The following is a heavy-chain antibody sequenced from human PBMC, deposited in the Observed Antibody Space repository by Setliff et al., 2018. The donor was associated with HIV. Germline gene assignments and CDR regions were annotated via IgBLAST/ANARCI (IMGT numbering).Heavy chain of an antibody. CDR1: GGTFSSYA. D-gene: IGHD6-19*01. V-gene: IGHV1-69*13. CDR3: ARDPIAVAGTYPADNWFDP. CDR2: IIPIFGTA. Sequence: SVKVSCKASGGTFSSYAISWVRQAPGQGLEWMGGIIPIFGTANYAQKFQGRVTITAGESTSTAYMELSSLRSEDTAVYYCARDPIAVAGTYPADNWFDPWGQGTLVTVSS. J-gene: IGHJ5*02.